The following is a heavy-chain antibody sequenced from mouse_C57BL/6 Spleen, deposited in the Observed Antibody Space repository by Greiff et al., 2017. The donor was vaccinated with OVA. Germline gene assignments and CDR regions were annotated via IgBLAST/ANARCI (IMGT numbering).Heavy chain of an antibody. J-gene: IGHJ2*01. CDR3: ARYYYGSSFYFDY. CDR1: GYTFTSYW. Sequence: VQLQQSGAELVKPGASVKLSCKASGYTFTSYWMQWVKQRPGQGLEWIGEIDPSDSSTNYNQKFKGKATLTVDTSSSTAYMQLSSRTSEDSAVYYCARYYYGSSFYFDYWGQGTTLTVSS. D-gene: IGHD1-1*01. CDR2: IDPSDSST. V-gene: IGHV1-50*01.